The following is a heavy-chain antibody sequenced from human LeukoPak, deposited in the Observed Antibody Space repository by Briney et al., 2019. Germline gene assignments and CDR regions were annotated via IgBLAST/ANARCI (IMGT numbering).Heavy chain of an antibody. CDR3: ATSWGYCGGDCYSRKAFDI. CDR2: INHSGST. Sequence: PSETLSLTCTVSGGSTSSGNYYWSWIRQPPGKGLEWIGEINHSGSTNYNPSLKSRVTISVDTSKNQFSLKLSSVTAADTAVYYCATSWGYCGGDCYSRKAFDIWGQGTMVTVSS. V-gene: IGHV4-39*07. CDR1: GGSTSSGNYY. D-gene: IGHD2-21*02. J-gene: IGHJ3*02.